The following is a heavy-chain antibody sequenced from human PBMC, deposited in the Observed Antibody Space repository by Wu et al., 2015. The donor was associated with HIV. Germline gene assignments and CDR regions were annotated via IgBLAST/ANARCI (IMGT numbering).Heavy chain of an antibody. J-gene: IGHJ6*03. CDR1: GYTFISYD. CDR3: ARVLEGHRAYYDIWSGDSKIYYYYYMDV. V-gene: IGHV1-8*03. CDR2: MNPNSGNT. D-gene: IGHD3-3*01. Sequence: QVQLVQSGAEVKKPGASVKVSCKASGYTFISYDINWVRQATGQGLEWMGWMNPNSGNTGYAQKFQGRVTITRNTSISTAYMELSSLRSEDTAVYYCARVLEGHRAYYDIWSGDSKIYYYYYMDVWGKGTTVTVSS.